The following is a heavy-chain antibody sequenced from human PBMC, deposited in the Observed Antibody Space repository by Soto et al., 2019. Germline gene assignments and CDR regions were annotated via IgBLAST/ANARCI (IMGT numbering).Heavy chain of an antibody. Sequence: EVQLLESGGGLVQPGGSLRLSCAASGFSFSRYAMMWVRQAPGKGQEWVAGMTGSGGDIRYADSVKGRFTISKDNSKNTRYLQMNSLRAEETAIYDCAKDGVYNDGLWLVANWGQGTLVTVSS. J-gene: IGHJ4*02. CDR3: AKDGVYNDGLWLVAN. CDR1: GFSFSRYA. D-gene: IGHD5-12*01. V-gene: IGHV3-23*01. CDR2: MTGSGGDI.